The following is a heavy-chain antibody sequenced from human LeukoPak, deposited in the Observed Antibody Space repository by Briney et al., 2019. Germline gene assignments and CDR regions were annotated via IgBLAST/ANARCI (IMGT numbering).Heavy chain of an antibody. CDR1: GFTFSSYS. D-gene: IGHD2-2*01. CDR3: AKGSTAPGYCSSTSCYLFGMDV. J-gene: IGHJ6*02. Sequence: GGSLRLSCAASGFTFSSYSMNWVRQAPGKGLEWVSAISGSGGSTYYADSVKGRFTISRDNSKNTLYLQMNSLRAEDTAVYYCAKGSTAPGYCSSTSCYLFGMDVWGQGTTVTVSS. V-gene: IGHV3-23*01. CDR2: ISGSGGST.